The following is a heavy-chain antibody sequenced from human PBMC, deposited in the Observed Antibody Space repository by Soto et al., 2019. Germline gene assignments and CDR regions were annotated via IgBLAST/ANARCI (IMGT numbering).Heavy chain of an antibody. D-gene: IGHD6-19*01. V-gene: IGHV5-51*01. Sequence: GESLKISCQVSGYRFTDYWIGWVRHIPGKGLEWMGIFYPDDSDSRYNPSFQGQVTFSADKPITTAYLQWTSLKASDTAIYYCAGRDNSGHDAFDIWGQGTMVTVSS. J-gene: IGHJ3*02. CDR2: FYPDDSDS. CDR1: GYRFTDYW. CDR3: AGRDNSGHDAFDI.